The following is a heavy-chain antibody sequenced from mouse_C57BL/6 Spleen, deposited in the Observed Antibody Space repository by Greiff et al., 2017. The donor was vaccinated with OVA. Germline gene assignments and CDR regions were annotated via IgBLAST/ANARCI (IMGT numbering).Heavy chain of an antibody. CDR3: ARGGNYVGDYYAMDY. D-gene: IGHD2-1*01. J-gene: IGHJ4*01. CDR2: IYPGSGNT. CDR1: GYTFTDYY. Sequence: QVQLQQSGAELVRPGASVKLSCKASGYTFTDYYINWVKQRPGQGLEWIARIYPGSGNTYYNEKFKGKATLTAEKSSSTAYMQLSSLTSEDSAVYFCARGGNYVGDYYAMDYWGQGTSVTVSS. V-gene: IGHV1-76*01.